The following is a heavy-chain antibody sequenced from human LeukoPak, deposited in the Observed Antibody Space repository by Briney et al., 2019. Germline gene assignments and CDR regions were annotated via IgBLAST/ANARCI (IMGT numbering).Heavy chain of an antibody. V-gene: IGHV1-2*02. Sequence: ASVKVSCKASGYTFTGYYMHWVRQAPGQGLEWMGWIKPNNGGTNYAQKFQGRVTMTRDTSISAAYMELSRLRSDDTAVYYCARARGDIVVVPAAIWFDPWGQGTLVTVSS. D-gene: IGHD2-2*01. CDR3: ARARGDIVVVPAAIWFDP. CDR1: GYTFTGYY. J-gene: IGHJ5*02. CDR2: IKPNNGGT.